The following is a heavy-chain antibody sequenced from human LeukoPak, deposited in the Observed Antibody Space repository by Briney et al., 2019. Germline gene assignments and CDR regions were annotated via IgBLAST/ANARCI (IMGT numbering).Heavy chain of an antibody. CDR1: GYNFRDNY. CDR3: ARDGDALGDP. D-gene: IGHD7-27*01. Sequence: ASVTVSCKASGYNFRDNYIHWVRQAPGQGLEWMGWINPNSGDTKYAQNFQGRVAMTRDTSISTTYMELRRLTSDDTAVYYCARDGDALGDPWGQGTLVTVSS. CDR2: INPNSGDT. J-gene: IGHJ5*02. V-gene: IGHV1-2*02.